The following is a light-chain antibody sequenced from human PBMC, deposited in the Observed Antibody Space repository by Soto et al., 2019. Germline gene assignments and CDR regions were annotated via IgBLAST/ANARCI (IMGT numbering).Light chain of an antibody. J-gene: IGLJ3*02. CDR1: SSNIGSYT. Sequence: QSVLTPPPSASGTPGQRVTISCSGSSSNIGSYTVNWYQHLPGTAPKLLIYSNNQRPSGVPDRFSGSRSATSASLAISGLQSEDEADYYCAAWDDSLNVCVFGGGTKLTVL. CDR3: AAWDDSLNVCV. CDR2: SNN. V-gene: IGLV1-44*01.